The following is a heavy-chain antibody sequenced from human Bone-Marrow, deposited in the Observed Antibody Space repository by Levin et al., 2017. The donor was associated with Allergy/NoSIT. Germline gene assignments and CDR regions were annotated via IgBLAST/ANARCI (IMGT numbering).Heavy chain of an antibody. Sequence: GESLKISCAASGFTFRRHGMYWVRQAPGKGLQWVAVVSYDGNHKFYGDSVKGRFTISRDHFNHTVYLQMNSLRAEDTAVYYCVRDARDGDFYHNGMDVWGQGATVTVSS. D-gene: IGHD4-17*01. V-gene: IGHV3-30*03. J-gene: IGHJ6*02. CDR3: VRDARDGDFYHNGMDV. CDR1: GFTFRRHG. CDR2: VSYDGNHK.